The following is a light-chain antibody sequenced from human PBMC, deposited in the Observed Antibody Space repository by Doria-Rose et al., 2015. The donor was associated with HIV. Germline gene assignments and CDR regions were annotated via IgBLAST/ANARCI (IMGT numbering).Light chain of an antibody. CDR1: QTVSTY. CDR2: AAS. CDR3: QQTYSSPPWT. Sequence: TQSPSSLSASIGDRVTITCRASQTVSTYLNWFQQEPGKAPKLLIYAASRLQRGVPSRFSGSGSGTDFTLTISGLQPGDFATYYCQQTYSSPPWTFGQGTKVEMK. J-gene: IGKJ1*01. V-gene: IGKV1-39*01.